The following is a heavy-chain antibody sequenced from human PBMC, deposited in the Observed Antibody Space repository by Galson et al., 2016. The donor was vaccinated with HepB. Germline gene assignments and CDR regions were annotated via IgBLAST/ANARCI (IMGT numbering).Heavy chain of an antibody. CDR2: ISYDRSNK. Sequence: SLRLSCAASGLTFSTYGMHWVRQAPGKGLEWVAVISYDRSNKNYADSVKGRFTISRDNSKNTLYLQMNSLTAEDTAVYYCARFGGSLGMDVWGQGTTVTVSS. CDR1: GLTFSTYG. J-gene: IGHJ6*02. V-gene: IGHV3-30*03. CDR3: ARFGGSLGMDV. D-gene: IGHD2-15*01.